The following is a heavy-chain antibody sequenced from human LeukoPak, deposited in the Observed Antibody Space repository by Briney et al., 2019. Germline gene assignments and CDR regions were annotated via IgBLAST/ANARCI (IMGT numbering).Heavy chain of an antibody. CDR2: ISRSGTHI. V-gene: IGHV3-21*01. J-gene: IGHJ6*04. CDR1: GFTFSSYS. CDR3: AELGITMIGGV. Sequence: GGSLRLSCAASGFTFSSYSMNWVRQAPGKGLERVSSISRSGTHIYYADSLKGRFTISRDNAKNSLYLQMNSLRAEDTAVYYCAELGITMIGGVWGKGTTVTISS. D-gene: IGHD3-10*02.